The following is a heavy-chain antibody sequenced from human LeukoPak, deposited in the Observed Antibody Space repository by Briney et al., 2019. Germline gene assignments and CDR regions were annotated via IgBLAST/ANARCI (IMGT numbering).Heavy chain of an antibody. CDR2: INPNSGGT. Sequence: ASVKVSCKASGYTFTCYYMHWVRQAPGQGLEWMGWINPNSGGTNYAQKFQGWVTMTRDTSISTAYMELSRLRSDDTAVYYCARRGCSSTSCYAPHDIWGQGTMVTVSS. D-gene: IGHD2-2*01. J-gene: IGHJ3*02. CDR3: ARRGCSSTSCYAPHDI. V-gene: IGHV1-2*04. CDR1: GYTFTCYY.